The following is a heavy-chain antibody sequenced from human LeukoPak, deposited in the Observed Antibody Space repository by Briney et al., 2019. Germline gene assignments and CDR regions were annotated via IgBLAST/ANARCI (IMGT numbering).Heavy chain of an antibody. Sequence: GASVKVSCKASGGTFSSYAISWVRQAPGQGLEWMGRIIPIFGIANYAQKFQGRVTITADKSTSTAYMELSSLRSEDTAVYYCARDLESLTTVTHSEAFDIWGQGTMVTVSS. CDR3: ARDLESLTTVTHSEAFDI. J-gene: IGHJ3*02. CDR2: IIPIFGIA. V-gene: IGHV1-69*04. CDR1: GGTFSSYA. D-gene: IGHD4-17*01.